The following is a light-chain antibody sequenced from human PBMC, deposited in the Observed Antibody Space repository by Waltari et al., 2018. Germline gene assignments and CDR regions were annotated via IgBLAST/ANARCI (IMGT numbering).Light chain of an antibody. V-gene: IGKV3-20*01. Sequence: EIVLTQSPGTLSLSPGERATLSCRASQSVSRLVWYQQKPGQAPRHLIYVESTRATGIPDRFSGSGSGTDFSLTISRLESEDFAVYYCQHYVTLPVTFGQGTKVEIK. J-gene: IGKJ1*01. CDR2: VES. CDR1: QSVSRL. CDR3: QHYVTLPVT.